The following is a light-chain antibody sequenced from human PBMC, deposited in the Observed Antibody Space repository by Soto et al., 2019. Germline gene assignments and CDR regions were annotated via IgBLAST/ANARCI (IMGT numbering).Light chain of an antibody. CDR1: ESIGSH. J-gene: IGKJ1*01. CDR3: QQYHYWWT. V-gene: IGKV3-15*01. CDR2: ETS. Sequence: EIVMTQSPATLSVSPGEGATLSCRASESIGSHLAWYQQKPGQAPRLLIYETSTRATGISARFSGSGSRTEFTLTISSLQSEYFAVYYCQQYHYWWTFGQGTRVDIK.